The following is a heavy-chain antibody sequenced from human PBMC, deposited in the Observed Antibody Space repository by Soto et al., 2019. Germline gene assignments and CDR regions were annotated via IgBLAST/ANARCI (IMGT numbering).Heavy chain of an antibody. J-gene: IGHJ4*02. CDR1: GFSFGKHA. Sequence: EVQLLESGGGLVQPGGSLRLSCAASGFSFGKHAMTWVRQAPGKGLEWFSAISGNSANTFFADSVKGRFIISRDNSKSTLYLQMNSPRVEDTAIYYCARASTISWGVFDYWGQGALIIVSS. CDR2: ISGNSANT. D-gene: IGHD3-10*01. CDR3: ARASTISWGVFDY. V-gene: IGHV3-23*01.